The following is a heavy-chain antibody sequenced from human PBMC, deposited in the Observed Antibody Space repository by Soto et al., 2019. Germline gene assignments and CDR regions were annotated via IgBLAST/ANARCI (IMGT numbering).Heavy chain of an antibody. CDR3: ARGGLTTVTHFDY. CDR1: GFTFSTYT. V-gene: IGHV3-21*01. CDR2: ISGSSTYI. D-gene: IGHD4-4*01. J-gene: IGHJ4*02. Sequence: GGSLRLSCVATGFTFSTYTMNWVRQAPGKGLEWVSSISGSSTYIYYPDSVKGRFTISRDNAKNSVYLQMNSLRAEDTAVYYCARGGLTTVTHFDYWGQGTLVTVSS.